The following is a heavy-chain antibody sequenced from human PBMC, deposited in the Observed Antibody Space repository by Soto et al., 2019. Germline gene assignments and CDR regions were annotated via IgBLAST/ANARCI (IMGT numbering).Heavy chain of an antibody. V-gene: IGHV2-5*02. J-gene: IGHJ4*02. D-gene: IGHD4-17*01. CDR3: AHKGYGDYPLDY. CDR1: GFSLSTSGVG. CDR2: IYWDDSY. Sequence: QITLKESGPTLVKPTQTLTLTCTFSGFSLSTSGVGVGWIRQPPGKALEWLAVIYWDDSYHYSPSLRSRLTITNDTSKTQVVLTMTNLDPVDTAKSYWAHKGYGDYPLDYWGQGTLVTVSS.